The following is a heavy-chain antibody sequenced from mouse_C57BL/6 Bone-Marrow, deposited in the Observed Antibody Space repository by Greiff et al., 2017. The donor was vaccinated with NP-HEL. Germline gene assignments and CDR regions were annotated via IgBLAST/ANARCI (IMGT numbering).Heavy chain of an antibody. CDR2: ISYSGST. CDR1: GYSITSDY. J-gene: IGHJ1*03. D-gene: IGHD1-1*01. CDR3: ARYMSTTVSRYFDV. V-gene: IGHV3-8*01. Sequence: EVKVVESGPGLAKPSQTLSLTCSATGYSITSDYWNWIRQFPGNKLEYMGYISYSGSTYYNPSLKSRISITRDTSKNQYYLQLNSVTTEDTATYYWARYMSTTVSRYFDVWGTGTTVTVSS.